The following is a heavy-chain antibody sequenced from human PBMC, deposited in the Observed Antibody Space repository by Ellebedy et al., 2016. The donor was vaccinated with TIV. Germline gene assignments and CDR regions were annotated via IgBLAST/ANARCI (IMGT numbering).Heavy chain of an antibody. CDR2: INSDGSST. Sequence: PGGSLRLSCAASGFTFSDYYMSWIRQAPGKGLVWVSRINSDGSSTSYADSVKGRFTISRDNAKNTLYLQMNSLRADDTAVYYCARGYSSGWYPLQHWGQGTLVTVSS. CDR1: GFTFSDYY. CDR3: ARGYSSGWYPLQH. D-gene: IGHD6-19*01. V-gene: IGHV3-74*01. J-gene: IGHJ1*01.